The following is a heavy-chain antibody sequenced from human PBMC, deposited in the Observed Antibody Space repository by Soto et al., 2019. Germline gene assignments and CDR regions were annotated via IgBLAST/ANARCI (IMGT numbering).Heavy chain of an antibody. J-gene: IGHJ4*02. CDR2: INQSGST. CDR1: GGSFSGYY. Sequence: SETLSLTCAVYGGSFSGYYWTWVRQPPGKGLEWIGEINQSGSTNYNPSLKSRVTISVDTSKKQFSLKLSSVTAADTAVYYCARGYGSGSYYAYWGQGTLVTVSS. CDR3: ARGYGSGSYYAY. D-gene: IGHD3-10*01. V-gene: IGHV4-34*01.